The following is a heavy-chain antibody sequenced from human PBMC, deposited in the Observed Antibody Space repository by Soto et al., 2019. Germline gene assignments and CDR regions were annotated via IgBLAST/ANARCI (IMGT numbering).Heavy chain of an antibody. Sequence: SETLSLTCTVSGGSISSANYYWGWIRQPPGKGLEWIATIYYTGSTYYNPSLKSRVTISVDTSKNHFSLKLTSVTAADTAVYYCATRDPGHYWGQGTLVTVSS. CDR1: GGSISSANYY. J-gene: IGHJ4*02. CDR2: IYYTGST. CDR3: ATRDPGHY. V-gene: IGHV4-39*02.